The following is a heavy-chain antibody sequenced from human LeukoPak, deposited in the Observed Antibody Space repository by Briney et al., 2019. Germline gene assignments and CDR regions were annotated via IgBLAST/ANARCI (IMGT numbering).Heavy chain of an antibody. J-gene: IGHJ4*02. CDR3: ARHRYSGSYGLFDY. D-gene: IGHD1-26*01. CDR1: GGTFSSYA. Sequence: SVKVSCKASGGTFSSYAISWVRQAPGQGLEWMGRIIPILGIANYAQKFQGRVTITADKSTTTAYMELSSLRSEDTAVYYCARHRYSGSYGLFDYWGQGTLVTVSS. V-gene: IGHV1-69*04. CDR2: IIPILGIA.